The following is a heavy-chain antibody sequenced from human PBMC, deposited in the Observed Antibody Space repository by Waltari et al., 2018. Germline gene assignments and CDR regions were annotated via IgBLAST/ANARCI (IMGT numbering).Heavy chain of an antibody. Sequence: QVQLQESGPGLVKPSETLSLTCTVSGGSISSYYWSWIRQPPGKGLEWIGYIYYSGSTNHNPSLKGRVTISVHTSKNQFSLKLSSVTAADTAVYYCAREIGAVALDYWGQGTLVTVSS. V-gene: IGHV4-59*01. CDR1: GGSISSYY. CDR2: IYYSGST. D-gene: IGHD6-19*01. CDR3: AREIGAVALDY. J-gene: IGHJ4*02.